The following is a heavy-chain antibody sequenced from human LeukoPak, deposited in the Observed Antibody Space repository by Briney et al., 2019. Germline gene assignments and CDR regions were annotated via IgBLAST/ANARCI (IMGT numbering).Heavy chain of an antibody. CDR3: ARPQDFGLTGMNAFDI. D-gene: IGHD7-27*01. Sequence: GESLKISCRVSGYSFNTYWIGWVRRMPGKALEGMGLIYPGDSDTKYSPSFQGQVTISADKSISTAYLQWSSLKASDTAMYYCARPQDFGLTGMNAFDIWGQGTMVTVSS. V-gene: IGHV5-51*01. CDR2: IYPGDSDT. CDR1: GYSFNTYW. J-gene: IGHJ3*02.